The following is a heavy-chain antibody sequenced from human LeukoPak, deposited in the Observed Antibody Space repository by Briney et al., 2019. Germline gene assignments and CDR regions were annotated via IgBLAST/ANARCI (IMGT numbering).Heavy chain of an antibody. CDR3: ARGLRAVTHYFDY. CDR2: ISSSGSTI. V-gene: IGHV3-11*01. Sequence: GGSLRLSCVASGFTFSDYYMSWIRQAPGKGLEWVSYISSSGSTIYYADSVKGRFTISRDNAKNSLYLQMNSLRAEDTAVYCARGLRAVTHYFDYWGQGTLVTVSS. D-gene: IGHD4-17*01. J-gene: IGHJ4*02. CDR1: GFTFSDYY.